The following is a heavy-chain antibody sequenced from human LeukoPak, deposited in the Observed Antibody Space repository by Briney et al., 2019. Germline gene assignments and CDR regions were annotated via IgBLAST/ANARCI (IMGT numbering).Heavy chain of an antibody. D-gene: IGHD5-12*01. CDR3: ATLFLGRGYSGYDYNY. Sequence: PGGSLRLSCAASGFTVSSNYMSWVRQAPGKGLEWVSVIYSGGSTYYADSVKGRFTISRDNSKNTLYLQMNSLRAEDTAVYYCATLFLGRGYSGYDYNYWGQGTLVTVSS. CDR2: IYSGGST. J-gene: IGHJ4*02. V-gene: IGHV3-53*01. CDR1: GFTVSSNY.